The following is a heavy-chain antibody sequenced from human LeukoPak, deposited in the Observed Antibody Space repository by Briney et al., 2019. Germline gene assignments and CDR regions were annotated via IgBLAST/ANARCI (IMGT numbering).Heavy chain of an antibody. V-gene: IGHV3-9*01. CDR3: AKARSGYCSSTSCYAAFDY. Sequence: PGRSLRLSCAASGFTFDDHAMHWVRQAPGKGLEWVSGISWNSGSIGYADSVKSRFTISRDNAKNSLYLQMNSLRAEDTALYYCAKARSGYCSSTSCYAAFDYWGQGTLVTVSS. J-gene: IGHJ4*02. CDR1: GFTFDDHA. CDR2: ISWNSGSI. D-gene: IGHD2-2*03.